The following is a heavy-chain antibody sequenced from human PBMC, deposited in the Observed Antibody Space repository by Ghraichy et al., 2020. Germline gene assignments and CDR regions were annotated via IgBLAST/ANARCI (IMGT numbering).Heavy chain of an antibody. Sequence: GGSLRLSCAASGFTFSSYWMSWVRQAPGKGLEWVANIKQDGSEKYYVDSVKGRFTISRDNAKNSLYLQMNSLRAEDTAVYYCARDLWGPRGWFDPWGQGTLVTVSS. CDR3: ARDLWGPRGWFDP. V-gene: IGHV3-7*01. D-gene: IGHD7-27*01. CDR1: GFTFSSYW. J-gene: IGHJ5*02. CDR2: IKQDGSEK.